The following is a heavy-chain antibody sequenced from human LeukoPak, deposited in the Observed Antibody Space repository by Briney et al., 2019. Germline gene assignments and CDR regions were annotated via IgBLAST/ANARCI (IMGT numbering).Heavy chain of an antibody. D-gene: IGHD2-15*01. J-gene: IGHJ4*02. CDR1: GDSITNYF. V-gene: IGHV4-59*01. CDR2: IYYTGST. CDR3: ARGRVAYSAYYFDY. Sequence: SETLSLTCSVSGDSITNYFWSWIRQPPGKGLEWIGYIYYTGSTNYKPSLRSRVTISVDTSTNQFSLRLRSLTAADTAVYYCARGRVAYSAYYFDYWGQGTLVTVSS.